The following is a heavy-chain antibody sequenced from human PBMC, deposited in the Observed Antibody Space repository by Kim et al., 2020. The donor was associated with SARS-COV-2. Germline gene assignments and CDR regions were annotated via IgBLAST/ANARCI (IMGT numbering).Heavy chain of an antibody. CDR2: GNRT. J-gene: IGHJ5*02. V-gene: IGHV3-74*01. Sequence: GNRTRHAHYVQGRFTTSQDSAKNTLYLQMNNLRVEDTAVYYCTKSDWFNPWGQGTLVTVSS. CDR3: TKSDWFNP.